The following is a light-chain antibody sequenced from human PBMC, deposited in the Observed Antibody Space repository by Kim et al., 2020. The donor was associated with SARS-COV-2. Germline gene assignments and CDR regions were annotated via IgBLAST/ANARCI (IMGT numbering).Light chain of an antibody. CDR1: QSVSRW. CDR3: QHRQT. V-gene: IGKV1-5*01. Sequence: SPLAASVGYRVTLTCRASQSVSRWLAWYQQKPGKAPKLLIYDGSNLQSGVPSRFSGSGSGTEFTLTISSLQPDDFAIYYCQHRQTFGQGTKVDIK. CDR2: DGS. J-gene: IGKJ1*01.